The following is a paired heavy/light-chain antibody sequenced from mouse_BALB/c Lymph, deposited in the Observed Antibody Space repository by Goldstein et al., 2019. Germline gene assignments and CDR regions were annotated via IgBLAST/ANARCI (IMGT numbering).Heavy chain of an antibody. D-gene: IGHD1-1*01. CDR2: IWAGGST. CDR1: GFSLTSYG. V-gene: IGHV2-9*02. CDR3: AREYGSSPPGYFDV. Sequence: QVQLKESGPGLVAPSQSLSITCTVSGFSLTSYGVHWVRQPPGKGLEWLGVIWAGGSTNYNSALMSRLSISKDNSKSQVFLKMNSLQTDDTAMYYCAREYGSSPPGYFDVWGAGTTVTVSS. J-gene: IGHJ1*01.
Light chain of an antibody. CDR2: KVS. CDR3: FQGSHVPFT. CDR1: QSIVHSNGNTY. J-gene: IGKJ4*01. V-gene: IGKV1-117*01. Sequence: DVLMTQTPLSLPVSLGDQASISCRSSQSIVHSNGNTYLEWYLQKPGQSPKLLIYKVSNRFSGVPDRFSGSGSGTDFTLKISRVEAEDLGVYYCFQGSHVPFTFGSGTKLEIK.